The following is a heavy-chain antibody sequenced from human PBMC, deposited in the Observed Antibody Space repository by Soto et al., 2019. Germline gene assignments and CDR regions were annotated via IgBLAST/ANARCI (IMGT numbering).Heavy chain of an antibody. CDR2: ISGSGGST. CDR1: GFTFSSYA. CDR3: AKDLEYSSSYYFDY. Sequence: GGSLRLSCAASGFTFSSYAMSWVRQAPGKGLEWVSAISGSGGSTYYADSVKVRFTISRDNSKNTLYLQMNSLRAEDTAVYYCAKDLEYSSSYYFDYWGQGTLVTVSS. V-gene: IGHV3-23*01. J-gene: IGHJ4*02. D-gene: IGHD6-6*01.